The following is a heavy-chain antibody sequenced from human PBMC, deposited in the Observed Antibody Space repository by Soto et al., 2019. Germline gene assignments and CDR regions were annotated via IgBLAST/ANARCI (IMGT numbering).Heavy chain of an antibody. CDR3: ARVVPPADP. V-gene: IGHV1-3*05. CDR2: ITAVNGNT. Sequence: QVQLVQSGAEEKKPGASVKVSCKASGYTFTSYAMHWVRQAPGQRLEWMGWITAVNGNTKYSQKFQGRVTITRDTSASTAYMEMSSLRSEDTAVYYCARVVPPADPWGQGTLVTVSS. J-gene: IGHJ5*02. D-gene: IGHD1-26*01. CDR1: GYTFTSYA.